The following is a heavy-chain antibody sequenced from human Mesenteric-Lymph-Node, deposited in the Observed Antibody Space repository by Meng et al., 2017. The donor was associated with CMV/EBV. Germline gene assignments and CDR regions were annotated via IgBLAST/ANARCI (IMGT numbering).Heavy chain of an antibody. Sequence: SVKVSCKASGGTFSSYAISWVRQAPGQGLEWMGGIIPILGIANYAQKFQGRVMITADKSTSTAYMELSSLRSEDTAVYYCARGPSTDAFDIWGQGTMVTVSS. CDR2: IIPILGIA. D-gene: IGHD2-2*01. J-gene: IGHJ3*02. CDR1: GGTFSSYA. CDR3: ARGPSTDAFDI. V-gene: IGHV1-69*10.